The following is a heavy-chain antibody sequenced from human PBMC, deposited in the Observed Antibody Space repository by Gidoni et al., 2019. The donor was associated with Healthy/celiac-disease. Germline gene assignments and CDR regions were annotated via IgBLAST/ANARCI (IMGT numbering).Heavy chain of an antibody. Sequence: EVQLVESGGGLVKPGGSLRLSCAASGFTFSSYSMNWVRQAPGKGLEWVSSISSSSSYIYYADSVKGRFTISRDNAKNSLYLQMNSLRAEDTAVYYCARAPIVVVPAATLDYWGQGTLVIVSS. CDR1: GFTFSSYS. CDR3: ARAPIVVVPAATLDY. J-gene: IGHJ4*02. V-gene: IGHV3-21*01. D-gene: IGHD2-2*01. CDR2: ISSSSSYI.